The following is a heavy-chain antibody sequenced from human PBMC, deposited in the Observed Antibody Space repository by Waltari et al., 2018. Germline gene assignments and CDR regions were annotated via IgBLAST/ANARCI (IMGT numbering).Heavy chain of an antibody. V-gene: IGHV3-74*03. Sequence: EEQLVESGGGLVQPGDSLRLSCAASGFTFSSFWMNWVRQAPGRGPRWVSRISTDASDTTYADSVKGRFAISSDNARNTLYLQMNRLRAEDTAVYFCARVSRRTYRSPVPGRHYYYGMDVWGQGTTVTVSS. CDR3: ARVSRRTYRSPVPGRHYYYGMDV. J-gene: IGHJ6*02. CDR2: ISTDASDT. D-gene: IGHD1-1*01. CDR1: GFTFSSFW.